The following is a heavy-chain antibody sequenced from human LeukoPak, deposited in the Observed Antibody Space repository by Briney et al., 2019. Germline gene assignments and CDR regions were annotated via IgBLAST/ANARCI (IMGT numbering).Heavy chain of an antibody. D-gene: IGHD3-3*01. CDR2: ISWNSGSI. Sequence: GRSLRLSCAASGCTLGDYARHWVRQAPGKGLERVSGISWNSGSIGYADSVKGRFTISRDNAKNPLYLQLNSLRADDTALYYCAKCSFGVAAEIDFWGQETLVTVSS. V-gene: IGHV3-9*01. J-gene: IGHJ4*02. CDR3: AKCSFGVAAEIDF. CDR1: GCTLGDYA.